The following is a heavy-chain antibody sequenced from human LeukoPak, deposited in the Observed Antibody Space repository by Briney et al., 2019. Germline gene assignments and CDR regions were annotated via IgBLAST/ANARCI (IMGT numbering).Heavy chain of an antibody. CDR2: VSADGSTA. CDR1: GFTFGNSW. D-gene: IGHD1-14*01. V-gene: IGHV3-74*01. J-gene: IGHJ3*01. CDR3: VVVVEPHDSEGFDV. Sequence: PGGSLRLSCAASGFTFGNSWVHWVRQAPGKGLVWVSLVSADGSTATYADSVKGRFTISRDNARNTLSLQMNSLTIEDTAVYYWVVVVEPHDSEGFDVWGQGTMITVSS.